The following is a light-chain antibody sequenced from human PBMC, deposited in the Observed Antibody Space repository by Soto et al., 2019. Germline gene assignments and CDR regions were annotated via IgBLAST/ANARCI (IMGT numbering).Light chain of an antibody. CDR2: EVS. V-gene: IGLV2-8*01. J-gene: IGLJ3*02. Sequence: QSVLTQPPSASGSPGQSVTISCTGTSSDVGGYNYVTWYQQHPGKAPKLIIYEVSKRPSGVPDHFSGSKSGNTASLTVSGLQADDEADYYCSSFGGSNHVVFGGGSKVTLL. CDR1: SSDVGGYNY. CDR3: SSFGGSNHVV.